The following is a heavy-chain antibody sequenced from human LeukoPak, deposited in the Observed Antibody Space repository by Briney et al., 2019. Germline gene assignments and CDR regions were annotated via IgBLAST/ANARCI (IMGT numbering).Heavy chain of an antibody. CDR2: ISPSGGST. V-gene: IGHV1-46*01. CDR1: GYTFTGYW. CDR3: ARDNSVRDAAWWFNP. D-gene: IGHD5-24*01. Sequence: ASVKVSCKAFGYTFTGYWMHWVRQAPGQGPEWMGVISPSGGSTIYAQKFKGRVTLTRDMSTSTDYLELSSLRSEDTAVYYCARDNSVRDAAWWFNPWGQGTLVTVSS. J-gene: IGHJ5*02.